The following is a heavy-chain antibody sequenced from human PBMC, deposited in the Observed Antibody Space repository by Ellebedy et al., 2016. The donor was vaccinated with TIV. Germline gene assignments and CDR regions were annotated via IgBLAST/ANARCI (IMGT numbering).Heavy chain of an antibody. Sequence: GGSLRLSCAASGITFSKSAMYWVRQAPGKGLEWVAVISYDGSNKYYADSVKGRFTISRDKSKNTLYLQMNSLRAEDTAMYYCAREGTYYGSGSHYNHFGSWGQGTLVTVSS. V-gene: IGHV3-30-3*01. CDR3: AREGTYYGSGSHYNHFGS. CDR1: GITFSKSA. D-gene: IGHD3-10*01. J-gene: IGHJ4*02. CDR2: ISYDGSNK.